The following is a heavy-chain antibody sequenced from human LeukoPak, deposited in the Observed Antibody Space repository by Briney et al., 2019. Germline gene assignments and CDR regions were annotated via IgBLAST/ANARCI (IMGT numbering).Heavy chain of an antibody. CDR2: ISHSSTTI. J-gene: IGHJ3*01. D-gene: IGHD2-15*01. V-gene: IGHV3-48*01. CDR1: GFTLSPYN. CDR3: AREGPLLVSEDAFDF. Sequence: GGSLRLSCAASGFTLSPYNMNWVRQAPGKGLEWISYISHSSTTIYYADSVEGRFTISRENAKNSLYLQMNSLRADDTAVYYCAREGPLLVSEDAFDFWGQGTMVTVSS.